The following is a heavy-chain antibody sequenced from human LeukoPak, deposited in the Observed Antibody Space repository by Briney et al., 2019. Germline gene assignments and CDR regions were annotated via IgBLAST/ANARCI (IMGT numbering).Heavy chain of an antibody. CDR3: ARVKVQLERRSSKYYYYYGMDV. Sequence: GGALRLSCAASGFTYSSYWMSWVRQAPAKGLEGVANIKQDGSEKYYVDSVKDRLTISRDNAKNSLYLQMNSLRAEDTALYYCARVKVQLERRSSKYYYYYGMDVWGQGTTVTVSS. CDR2: IKQDGSEK. J-gene: IGHJ6*02. D-gene: IGHD1-1*01. V-gene: IGHV3-7*01. CDR1: GFTYSSYW.